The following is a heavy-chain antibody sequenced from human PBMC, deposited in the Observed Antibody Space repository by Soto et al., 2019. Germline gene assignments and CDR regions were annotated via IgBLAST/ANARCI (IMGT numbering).Heavy chain of an antibody. V-gene: IGHV3-23*01. CDR3: AKDQLGYGEYYFDY. CDR2: ISGSGGST. CDR1: GFSLKNYA. J-gene: IGHJ4*02. Sequence: PGGSLRLSCVGSGFSLKNYAMTWVRQAPGKGLEWVSSISGSGGSTYYADSVKGRFTISRDNSKDTLYLQMSSLRAEDTAIYYCAKDQLGYGEYYFDYWGQGTLVTVSS. D-gene: IGHD5-18*01.